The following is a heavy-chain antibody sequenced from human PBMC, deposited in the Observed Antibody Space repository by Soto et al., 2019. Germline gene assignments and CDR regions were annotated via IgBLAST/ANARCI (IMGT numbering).Heavy chain of an antibody. Sequence: GGSLRLSCAASGFTFSSYTMNWVRQAPGKGLEWVSSFSSRRGRNYIYYADSVKGRFTISRDNAKNSLYLQMNSLRDEDTAVYYCARESRFLEWLSLNWFDPWGQGTLVTVSS. CDR2: FSSRRGRNYI. D-gene: IGHD3-3*01. J-gene: IGHJ5*02. V-gene: IGHV3-21*01. CDR1: GFTFSSYT. CDR3: ARESRFLEWLSLNWFDP.